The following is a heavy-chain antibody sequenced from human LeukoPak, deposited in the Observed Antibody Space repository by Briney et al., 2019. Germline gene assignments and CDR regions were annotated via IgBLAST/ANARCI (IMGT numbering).Heavy chain of an antibody. Sequence: GASVKVSCKASGYTFTGYYMHWVRQAPRQGLEWMGWINPNSGGTNYAQKFQGRVTMTRDTSISTAYMELSRLRSDDTAVYYCARSGGYCSSTSCYPSGDGMDVWGQGTTVTVSS. CDR3: ARSGGYCSSTSCYPSGDGMDV. J-gene: IGHJ6*02. CDR1: GYTFTGYY. CDR2: INPNSGGT. V-gene: IGHV1-2*02. D-gene: IGHD2-2*01.